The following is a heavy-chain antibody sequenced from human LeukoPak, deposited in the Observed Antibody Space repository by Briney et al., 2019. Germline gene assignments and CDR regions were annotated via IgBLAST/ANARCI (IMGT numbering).Heavy chain of an antibody. Sequence: GGTLRLSCAASGFTFSSYGMSWVRQAPGKGLEWVSAISGSGGSTYYADSVKGRFTISRDNSKNTLYLQMNSLRAEDTAVYYCARKGGELIKDWGQGTLVTVSS. V-gene: IGHV3-23*01. CDR1: GFTFSSYG. CDR2: ISGSGGST. D-gene: IGHD1-26*01. J-gene: IGHJ4*02. CDR3: ARKGGELIKD.